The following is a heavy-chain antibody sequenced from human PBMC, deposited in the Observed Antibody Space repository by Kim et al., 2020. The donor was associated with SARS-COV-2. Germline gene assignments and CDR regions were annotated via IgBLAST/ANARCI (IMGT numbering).Heavy chain of an antibody. CDR1: GGSMRNYY. Sequence: SETLSLTCTVSGGSMRNYYWNWIRQAPGKGLEWIGYVYYTGSTNYNPTLKTRVTISVDMSKNQFSLSLTSVTAADTAIYYCARDLRDGYNSNYFDSWGQGTQVTVSS. J-gene: IGHJ4*02. CDR3: ARDLRDGYNSNYFDS. D-gene: IGHD1-1*01. CDR2: VYYTGST. V-gene: IGHV4-59*12.